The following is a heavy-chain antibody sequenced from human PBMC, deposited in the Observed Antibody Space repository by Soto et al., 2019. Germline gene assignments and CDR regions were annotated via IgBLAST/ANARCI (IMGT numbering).Heavy chain of an antibody. CDR1: GGTFSSYA. D-gene: IGHD3-10*01. CDR2: IIPIFGTA. J-gene: IGHJ5*02. V-gene: IGHV1-69*13. CDR3: ARDDSGITMVRTNWFDP. Sequence: GASVKVSCKASGGTFSSYAISWVRQAPGQGLEWMGGIIPIFGTANYAQKFQGRVTITADESTSTAYMELSSLRSEDTAVYYCARDDSGITMVRTNWFDPWGQGTLVTVSS.